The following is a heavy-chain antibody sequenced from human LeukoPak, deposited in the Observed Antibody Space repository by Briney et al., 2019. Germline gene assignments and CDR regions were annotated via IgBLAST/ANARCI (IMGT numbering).Heavy chain of an antibody. V-gene: IGHV4-30-2*01. D-gene: IGHD1-26*01. CDR1: GGSISSGGYS. CDR3: AREGGGSYTRGYFDL. J-gene: IGHJ2*01. CDR2: IYHSGST. Sequence: SETLSLTCAVSGGSISSGGYSWSWIRRPPGKGLEWIGYIYHSGSTYYNPSLKSRVTISVDRSKNQFSLKLSSVTAADTAVYYCAREGGGSYTRGYFDLWGRGTLVTVSS.